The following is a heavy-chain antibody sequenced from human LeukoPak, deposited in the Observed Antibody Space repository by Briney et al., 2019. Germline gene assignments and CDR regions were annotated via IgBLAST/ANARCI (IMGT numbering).Heavy chain of an antibody. V-gene: IGHV1-2*02. CDR1: GYTFTGYY. D-gene: IGHD3-10*01. CDR3: ARAGRVARNYYGSGVNFGY. CDR2: INPNSGGT. J-gene: IGHJ4*02. Sequence: ASVKVSCKASGYTFTGYYMHWVRQAPGQGLEWMGWINPNSGGTNYAQKFQGRVTMTRDTSISTAYMELSRLRSDDTAVYYCARAGRVARNYYGSGVNFGYWGQGTLVTVSS.